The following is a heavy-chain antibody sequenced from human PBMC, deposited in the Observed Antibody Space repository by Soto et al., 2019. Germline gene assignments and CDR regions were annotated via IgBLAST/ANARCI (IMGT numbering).Heavy chain of an antibody. D-gene: IGHD1-20*01. CDR3: ASDLSLGSNWYYYLES. Sequence: EVQLVESGGGLVQPGGSLRLSCTASGFTFSSRAMNWVRQFPGRGLEWVSYISSSSSNIDYADSVKGRFTVSRDNAKNSLYLQMNTLRDEDKAVYYCASDLSLGSNWYYYLESWGQGTLVTVSS. CDR1: GFTFSSRA. J-gene: IGHJ4*02. V-gene: IGHV3-48*02. CDR2: ISSSSSNI.